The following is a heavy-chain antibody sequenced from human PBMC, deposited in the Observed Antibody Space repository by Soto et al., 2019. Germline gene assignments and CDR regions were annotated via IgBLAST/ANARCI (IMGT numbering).Heavy chain of an antibody. CDR1: GFTFTSSA. CDR3: AAEPRWELLPYWFDP. Sequence: ASVKVSCKASGFTFTSSAVQWVRQARGQRLEWIGWIVVGSGNINYAQKFQERVTITRDMSTSTAYMELSSLRSEDTAVYYCAAEPRWELLPYWFDPWGQGALVTVSS. D-gene: IGHD1-26*01. CDR2: IVVGSGNI. J-gene: IGHJ5*02. V-gene: IGHV1-58*01.